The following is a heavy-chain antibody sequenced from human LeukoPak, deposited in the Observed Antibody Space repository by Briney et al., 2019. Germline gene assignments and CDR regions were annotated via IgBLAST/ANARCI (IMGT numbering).Heavy chain of an antibody. V-gene: IGHV3-74*01. J-gene: IGHJ5*02. CDR2: INPDGTII. CDR1: GFTYSNYW. D-gene: IGHD1/OR15-1a*01. Sequence: PGGSLRLSCVVSGFTYSNYWMHWARHVPGKGTVWVSRINPDGTIIDYADFVRGRFTISRDNAKNLLYLQMNGLRADDTALYYCAKDLSWNTADRWGQGSLVTVSS. CDR3: AKDLSWNTADR.